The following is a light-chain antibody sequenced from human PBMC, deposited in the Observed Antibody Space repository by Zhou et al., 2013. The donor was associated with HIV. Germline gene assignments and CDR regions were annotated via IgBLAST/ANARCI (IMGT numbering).Light chain of an antibody. CDR2: DAS. CDR3: QQAHIFPHT. Sequence: EIVLTQSPGTLSLSPGERATLSCRASQSVSSYLAWYQQKPGQAPRLLIYDASNRATGIPARFSGSGSGTDFTLTISGLQSDDFATYYCQQAHIFPHTFGGGTRVEIK. V-gene: IGKV3-11*01. J-gene: IGKJ4*01. CDR1: QSVSSY.